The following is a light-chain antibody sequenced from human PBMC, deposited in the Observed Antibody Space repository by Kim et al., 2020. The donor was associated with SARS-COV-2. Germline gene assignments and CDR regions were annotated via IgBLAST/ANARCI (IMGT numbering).Light chain of an antibody. J-gene: IGKJ4*01. CDR3: HQYGSSPLT. CDR1: QTVPSKY. Sequence: ENVLTQSPGTLSLSPGEGATLSCRASQTVPSKYLAWYQKKPGQAPRLLIHGASSRATGIPDRFSGSGSGTDFTLTISRLEPEDFAVYYCHQYGSSPLTFGGGTKGEIK. V-gene: IGKV3-20*01. CDR2: GAS.